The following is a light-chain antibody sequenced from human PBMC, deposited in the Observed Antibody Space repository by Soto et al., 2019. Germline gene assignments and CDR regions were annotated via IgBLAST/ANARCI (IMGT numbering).Light chain of an antibody. CDR1: QTIGNY. V-gene: IGKV1-39*01. J-gene: IGKJ1*01. CDR2: RAS. CDR3: QQSYSTPAWT. Sequence: GARVTITCRASQTIGNYLNWYQQKPGKAPTVVIYRASTLQSGVPSRFSGSGSGTDFTLTISSLQPEDFATYYCQQSYSTPAWTFGQGTKVDIK.